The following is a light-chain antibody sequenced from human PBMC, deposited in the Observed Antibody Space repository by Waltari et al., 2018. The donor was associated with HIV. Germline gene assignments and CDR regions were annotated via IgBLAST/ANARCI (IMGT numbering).Light chain of an antibody. CDR1: SRDLFGYNY. J-gene: IGLJ1*01. V-gene: IGLV2-14*01. CDR2: EVS. Sequence: QSALTQPASVSGSPGQSITISCTGTSRDLFGYNYVSCYQKHPDKAPKLIIYEVSNRPSGVSNRFSGSKSGYTASLTISGLQAEDEADYYCCSHTTTSTTYVFGTGTKVTVL. CDR3: CSHTTTSTTYV.